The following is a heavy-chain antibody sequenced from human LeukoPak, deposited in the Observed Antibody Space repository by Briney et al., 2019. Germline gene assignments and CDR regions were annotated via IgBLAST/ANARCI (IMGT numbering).Heavy chain of an antibody. J-gene: IGHJ4*02. CDR1: GGAISSYY. Sequence: PSETLCLTCAVSGGAISSYYWSLILQPPGKGLEWIGYIYYSGSTNYNPSLKSPVTISVDTSKNQFSLKLSSVTAADTAVYYCARHFLSPSPLYYFDYWGPGTLVTVSS. CDR3: ARHFLSPSPLYYFDY. D-gene: IGHD3-16*02. V-gene: IGHV4-59*08. CDR2: IYYSGST.